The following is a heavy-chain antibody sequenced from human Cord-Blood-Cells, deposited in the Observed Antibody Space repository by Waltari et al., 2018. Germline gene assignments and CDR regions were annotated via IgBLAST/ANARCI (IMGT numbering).Heavy chain of an antibody. J-gene: IGHJ2*01. Sequence: EVQLVESGGGLIQSGGSLRLSCAASGFTVSSNYMTWVRQAPGKGLEWVSVIYSGGSTYYADSVKGRFTISRDNSKNTLYLQMNSLRAEDTAVYYCARESPYGGNTYWYFDLWGRGTLVTVSS. D-gene: IGHD4-17*01. CDR3: ARESPYGGNTYWYFDL. V-gene: IGHV3-53*01. CDR1: GFTVSSNY. CDR2: IYSGGST.